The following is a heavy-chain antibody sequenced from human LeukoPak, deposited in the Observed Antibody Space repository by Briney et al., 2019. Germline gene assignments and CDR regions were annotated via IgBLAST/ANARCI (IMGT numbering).Heavy chain of an antibody. J-gene: IGHJ4*02. CDR1: GFTFSSYW. CDR2: IKQDGGEK. Sequence: PGGSLRLSCAASGFTFSSYWVTWVRQAPGKGLEWVANIKQDGGEKNYVDSVKGRFTISRDNAKNSLYLQMNSLRAEDTAVYYCARDSSGFDYWGQGTLVTVSS. D-gene: IGHD6-19*01. CDR3: ARDSSGFDY. V-gene: IGHV3-7*01.